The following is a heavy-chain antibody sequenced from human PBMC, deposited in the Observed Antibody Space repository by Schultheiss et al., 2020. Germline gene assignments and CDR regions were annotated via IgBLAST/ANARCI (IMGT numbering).Heavy chain of an antibody. CDR2: IYYSGST. Sequence: SETLSLTCTVSGGSISISSYYWGWIRQPPGKGLEWIGSIYYSGSTYYNPSLKSRVTISVDTSKNQFSLKLSSVTAADTAVYYCARHHSSGWSGAEYFQHWGQGTLVTVSS. CDR3: ARHHSSGWSGAEYFQH. CDR1: GGSISISSYY. V-gene: IGHV4-39*01. J-gene: IGHJ1*01. D-gene: IGHD6-19*01.